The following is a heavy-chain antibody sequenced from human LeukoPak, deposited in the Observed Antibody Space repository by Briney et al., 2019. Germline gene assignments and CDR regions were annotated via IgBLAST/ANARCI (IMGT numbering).Heavy chain of an antibody. Sequence: PSETLSLTCAVYGGFFSGYYWSWIRQPPGKGLEWMGEINHSGSTNYNPSLQSRVTISVDTSKNQFSLKLSSVTAADTAVYYCARAVTTGAYYYGVDVWGQGTTVTVSS. CDR3: ARAVTTGAYYYGVDV. CDR1: GGFFSGYY. V-gene: IGHV4-34*01. J-gene: IGHJ6*02. CDR2: INHSGST. D-gene: IGHD4-11*01.